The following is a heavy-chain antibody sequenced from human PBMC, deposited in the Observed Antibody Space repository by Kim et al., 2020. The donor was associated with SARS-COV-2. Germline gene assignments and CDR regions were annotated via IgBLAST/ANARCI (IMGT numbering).Heavy chain of an antibody. D-gene: IGHD2-2*01. CDR2: ISYDGSNK. J-gene: IGHJ4*02. CDR1: GFTFSSYG. V-gene: IGHV3-30*18. Sequence: GGSLRLSCAASGFTFSSYGMHWVRQAPGKGLEWVAVISYDGSNKYYADSVKGRFTISRDNSKNTLYLQMNSLRAEDTAVYYCAKDRGWAYCSSTSCYDPFDYWGQRTLVTVSS. CDR3: AKDRGWAYCSSTSCYDPFDY.